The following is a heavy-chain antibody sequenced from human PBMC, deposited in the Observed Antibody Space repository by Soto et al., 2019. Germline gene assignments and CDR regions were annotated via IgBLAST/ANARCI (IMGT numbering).Heavy chain of an antibody. J-gene: IGHJ5*02. CDR1: GGSISSGGYY. CDR2: IYYSGST. Sequence: ASETLSLTCTVSGGSISSGGYYWSWIRQHPGKGLEWIGYIYYSGSTYYNPSLKSRVTISVDTSKNQFSLKLSSVTAADTAVYYCARRGYSYGYWFDPWGQGPLVTVSS. D-gene: IGHD5-18*01. V-gene: IGHV4-31*03. CDR3: ARRGYSYGYWFDP.